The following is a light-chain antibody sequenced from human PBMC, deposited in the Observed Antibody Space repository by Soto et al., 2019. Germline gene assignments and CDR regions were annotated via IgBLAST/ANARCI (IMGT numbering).Light chain of an antibody. CDR2: GAS. V-gene: IGKV3-20*01. Sequence: EIVLTQSPGTLSLSPGERATLSCRASQSVSSSYLAWYQQKPGQAPRLLIYGASSRATGIPDRFSGSGSATDFTLTISRLEPEDFAVYYCQQYHTSPLTFGGGTKVEIK. CDR1: QSVSSSY. CDR3: QQYHTSPLT. J-gene: IGKJ4*01.